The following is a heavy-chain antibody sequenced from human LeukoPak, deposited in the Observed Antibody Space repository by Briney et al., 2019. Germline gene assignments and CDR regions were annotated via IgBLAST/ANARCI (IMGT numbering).Heavy chain of an antibody. V-gene: IGHV4-59*12. J-gene: IGHJ4*02. CDR1: GGSISSYY. CDR3: ARDESSGGFDY. Sequence: SETLSLTCTVSGGSISSYYWSWIRQPPGKGLEWIGYIYYSGSTYYNPSLKSRVTISVDTSKNQFSLKLSSMTAADTAVYYCARDESSGGFDYWGQGTLVTVSS. CDR2: IYYSGST. D-gene: IGHD6-19*01.